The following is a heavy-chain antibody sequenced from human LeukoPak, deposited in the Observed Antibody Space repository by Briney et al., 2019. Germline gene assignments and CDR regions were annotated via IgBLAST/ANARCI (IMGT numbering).Heavy chain of an antibody. V-gene: IGHV1-69*13. D-gene: IGHD6-13*01. CDR3: ARDRPSAAAYYFDY. CDR2: IIPIFGTA. Sequence: GASVKVSCTASGGTFSSYAISWGRQAPGQGLEWMGGIIPIFGTANYAQKFQGRVTITADESTSTAYMELSSLRSEDTAVYYCARDRPSAAAYYFDYWGQGTLVTVSS. J-gene: IGHJ4*02. CDR1: GGTFSSYA.